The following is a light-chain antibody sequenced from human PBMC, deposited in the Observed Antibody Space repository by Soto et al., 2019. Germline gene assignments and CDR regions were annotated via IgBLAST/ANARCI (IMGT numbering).Light chain of an antibody. CDR3: QQYNDWPRT. Sequence: EIVMTQSPATLSVSPGERATLSCRASQSVSSNLAWYQQKPGQPPRVLIYGAYTRATGIPARFSGSGSGTEFTLTISSLQSEDFAVYYCQQYNDWPRTFGQGTKVDI. CDR1: QSVSSN. V-gene: IGKV3-15*01. J-gene: IGKJ1*01. CDR2: GAY.